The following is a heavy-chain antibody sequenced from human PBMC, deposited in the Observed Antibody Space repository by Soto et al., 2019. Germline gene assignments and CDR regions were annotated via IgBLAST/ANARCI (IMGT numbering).Heavy chain of an antibody. V-gene: IGHV1-18*01. CDR3: ARLWAVIRSTYHWNGPEI. CDR2: ISAYNGNT. J-gene: IGHJ3*02. Sequence: ASVKLSCKASGYRFSSYGISWVRRAPGQGLEWMGWISAYNGNTNYAQKVQGRVTMTTNTSTSTAYMELSSLRSEDTAVYYCARLWAVIRSTYHWNGPEIWGQGTMVTVAS. CDR1: GYRFSSYG. D-gene: IGHD1-1*01.